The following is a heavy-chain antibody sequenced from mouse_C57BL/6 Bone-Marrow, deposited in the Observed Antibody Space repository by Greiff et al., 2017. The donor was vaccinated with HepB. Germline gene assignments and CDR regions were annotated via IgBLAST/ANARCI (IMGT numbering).Heavy chain of an antibody. D-gene: IGHD2-4*01. V-gene: IGHV1-82*01. CDR1: GYAFSSSW. Sequence: QVHVKQSGPELVKPGASVKISCKASGYAFSSSWMNWVKQRPGKGLEWIGRIYPGDGDTNYNGKFKGKATLTADKSSSTAYMQLSSLTSEDAAVYFCARNYYDYDGYYYAMDYWGQGTSVTVSS. CDR2: IYPGDGDT. J-gene: IGHJ4*01. CDR3: ARNYYDYDGYYYAMDY.